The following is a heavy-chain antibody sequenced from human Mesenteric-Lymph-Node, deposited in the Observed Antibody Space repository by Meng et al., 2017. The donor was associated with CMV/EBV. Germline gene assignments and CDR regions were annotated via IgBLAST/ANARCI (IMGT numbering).Heavy chain of an antibody. D-gene: IGHD6-13*01. Sequence: QVQLVQSGAEVKKPGSSVKVSCKASGGTFSSYTISWVRQAPGQGLEWMGRIIPILGIANYAQKFQGRVTITADKSTSTAYMELSSLRSEDMAVYYCAGDIAAAGSRWFDPWGQGTLVTVSS. CDR2: IIPILGIA. CDR1: GGTFSSYT. V-gene: IGHV1-69*02. J-gene: IGHJ5*02. CDR3: AGDIAAAGSRWFDP.